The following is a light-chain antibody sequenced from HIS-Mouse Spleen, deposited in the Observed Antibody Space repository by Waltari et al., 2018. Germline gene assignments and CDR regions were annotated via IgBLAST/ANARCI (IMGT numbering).Light chain of an antibody. Sequence: QSALTQPASVSGSPGQSITISCTGTSSDAGGYNYVSWYQPHPGKAPKLMIYEVSNRPSGVSNRFSGSKSGNTASLTISGLQAEDEADYYCSSYTSSSTWVFGGGTKLTVL. CDR3: SSYTSSSTWV. CDR2: EVS. J-gene: IGLJ3*02. V-gene: IGLV2-14*01. CDR1: SSDAGGYNY.